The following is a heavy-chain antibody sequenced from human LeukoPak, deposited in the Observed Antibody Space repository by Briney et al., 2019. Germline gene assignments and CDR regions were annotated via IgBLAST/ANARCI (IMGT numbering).Heavy chain of an antibody. CDR3: ARGAIYYERSGYYKPLDY. D-gene: IGHD3-22*01. CDR2: INPGDSET. CDR1: GYSFTNYW. V-gene: IGHV5-51*01. Sequence: GESLKISCKGSGYSFTNYWIGWVRQMPGKGLEWMGIINPGDSETIYSPSFQGQVTISADESISTAYLQWSSLKASDTAMYYCARGAIYYERSGYYKPLDYWGQGTLVTVSS. J-gene: IGHJ4*02.